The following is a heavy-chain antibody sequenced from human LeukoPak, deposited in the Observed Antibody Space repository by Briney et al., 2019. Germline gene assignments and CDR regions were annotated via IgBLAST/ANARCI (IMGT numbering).Heavy chain of an antibody. Sequence: GGYLRLSCAASGFTFSGYAMTWVRQAPGKGLEWVSTTSGSGDSTHYADSVKGRFTISRDNSKNTLYLQVNSLRAEDTAVYYCAKGKLVPAALFDYWGQGTLVTVSS. V-gene: IGHV3-23*01. CDR2: TSGSGDST. D-gene: IGHD2-2*01. CDR1: GFTFSGYA. J-gene: IGHJ4*02. CDR3: AKGKLVPAALFDY.